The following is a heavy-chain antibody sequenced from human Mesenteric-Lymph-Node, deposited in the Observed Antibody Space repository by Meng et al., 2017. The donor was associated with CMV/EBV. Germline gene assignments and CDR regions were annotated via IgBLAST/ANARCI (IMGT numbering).Heavy chain of an antibody. D-gene: IGHD2-8*01. J-gene: IGHJ1*01. CDR1: GYPFTKYD. CDR3: ARAKTNGAAEYFEF. V-gene: IGHV1-46*01. Sequence: ASGYPFTKYDIHGVRQAPGQGLEWRGTINASGGSTNYAQKFQGRVTVTRDTSTTTVYMELSSLRFEDTAVYYCARAKTNGAAEYFEFWGQGTLVTVSS. CDR2: INASGGST.